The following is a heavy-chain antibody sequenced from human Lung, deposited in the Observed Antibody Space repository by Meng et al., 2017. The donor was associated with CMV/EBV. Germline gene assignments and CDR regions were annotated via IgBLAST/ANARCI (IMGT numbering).Heavy chain of an antibody. CDR1: GFTFRTYG. D-gene: IGHD3-3*01. CDR2: LRYDGNNK. J-gene: IGHJ4*02. V-gene: IGHV3-30*02. CDR3: ARDSESYGSWAPRWSDH. Sequence: GESLKISCAASGFTFRTYGMHWVRQAPGKGLEWVAFLRYDGNNKQHIDSVKGRFTISRDNSKQTVFLQLTNVTVQDTGLYYCARDSESYGSWAPRWSDHWGQGXLVTVSS.